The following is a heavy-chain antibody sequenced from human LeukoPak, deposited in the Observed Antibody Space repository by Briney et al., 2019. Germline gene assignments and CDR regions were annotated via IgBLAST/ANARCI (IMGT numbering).Heavy chain of an antibody. CDR1: GGTFSSYA. D-gene: IGHD3-22*01. CDR2: IIPIFGTA. V-gene: IGHV1-69*13. Sequence: ASVKVSCKASGGTFSSYAISWVRQAPGQGLEWMGGIIPIFGTANYAQKFQGRVTITADESTSTAYMELSSLRSEDTAVYYCARSGPYDSSGTPYYYYYYMDVWGKGTTVTVSS. J-gene: IGHJ6*03. CDR3: ARSGPYDSSGTPYYYYYYMDV.